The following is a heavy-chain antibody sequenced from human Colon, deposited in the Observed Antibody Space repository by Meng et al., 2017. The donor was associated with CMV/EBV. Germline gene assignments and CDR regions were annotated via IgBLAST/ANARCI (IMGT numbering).Heavy chain of an antibody. Sequence: GESLKISCAASGFTFSNYAMSWVRQAPGKGLEWVANIKQDGSEKYYVDSVKGRFTISRDNAKNSLYLQMNSLRAEDTAIYYCARDGVVVLGATRDRGQGTLVTVSS. J-gene: IGHJ4*02. CDR2: IKQDGSEK. V-gene: IGHV3-7*03. CDR1: GFTFSNYA. D-gene: IGHD2-15*01. CDR3: ARDGVVVLGATRD.